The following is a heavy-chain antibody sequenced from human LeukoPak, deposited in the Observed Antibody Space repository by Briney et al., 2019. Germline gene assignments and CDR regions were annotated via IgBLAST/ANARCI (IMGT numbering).Heavy chain of an antibody. Sequence: PGGSLRLSCAASGFTFSDYYMSWIRQAPGKGLEWVSYISSSSSYTNYADSVKGRFTISRDNAKNSLYLRMNSLRAEDTAVYYCARGSECSGGSCYPVGYYYYYGMDVWGKGTTVTVSS. CDR2: ISSSSSYT. CDR1: GFTFSDYY. J-gene: IGHJ6*04. D-gene: IGHD2-15*01. V-gene: IGHV3-11*06. CDR3: ARGSECSGGSCYPVGYYYYYGMDV.